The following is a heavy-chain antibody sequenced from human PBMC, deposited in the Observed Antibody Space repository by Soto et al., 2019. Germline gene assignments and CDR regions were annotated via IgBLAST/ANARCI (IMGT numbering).Heavy chain of an antibody. CDR1: GFISNDYT. J-gene: IGHJ4*02. V-gene: IGHV3-43*01. D-gene: IGHD2-8*01. CDR3: VKDLNGLSY. Sequence: GGSLRLSCAASGFISNDYTMHWVRQAPGKGLEWVSLVSWDGRTTFYADAVKGRFTISRDNSKDSLYLEMNSLRVEDSALYCVKDLNGLSYWGQGTLVTVSS. CDR2: VSWDGRTT.